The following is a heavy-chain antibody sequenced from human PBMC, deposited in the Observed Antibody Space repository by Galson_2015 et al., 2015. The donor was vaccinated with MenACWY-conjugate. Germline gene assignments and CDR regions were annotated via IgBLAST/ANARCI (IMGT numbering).Heavy chain of an antibody. CDR3: AKAISGGICTSGCACWFDP. Sequence: SLRISCAASGFTFTNYAMNWVRQAPGKGLEWVSSIGGSGTPYYADSVKGRFTISRDNSKNMVYLQMNGLRAEDTVIYYGAKAISGGICTSGCACWFDPWGQGSLVSVSS. CDR1: GFTFTNYA. CDR2: IGGSGTP. V-gene: IGHV3-23*01. D-gene: IGHD2-15*01. J-gene: IGHJ5*02.